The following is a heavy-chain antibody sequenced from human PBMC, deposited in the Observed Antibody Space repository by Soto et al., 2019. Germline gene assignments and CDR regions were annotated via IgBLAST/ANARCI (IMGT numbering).Heavy chain of an antibody. CDR3: TAGSPFNY. CDR1: GFTFNNAW. Sequence: EVQLVESGGGLVKPGGSLRLSCAASGFTFNNAWLTWVRQAPGKGLEWVGRIKGKPDGGTTDYAAPVEGRFTISRDDSQNTLFLQMNSLKTEDTAVYYCTAGSPFNYWGPGTLVTVS. J-gene: IGHJ4*02. CDR2: IKGKPDGGTT. V-gene: IGHV3-15*01.